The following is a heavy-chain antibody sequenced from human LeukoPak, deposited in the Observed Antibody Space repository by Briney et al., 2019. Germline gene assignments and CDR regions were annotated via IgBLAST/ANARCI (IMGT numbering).Heavy chain of an antibody. CDR3: ARPTTGPATQGYVA. V-gene: IGHV4-39*01. J-gene: IGHJ4*02. CDR2: IYYRGNT. CDR1: GGSISSSPSY. Sequence: SETLSLPCTVSGGSISSSPSYWAWIRQPPGSGLEWFGSIYYRGNTYDNPSLKSRVTISVHPSKNHGSLSVISVTAADTSVYFCARPTTGPATQGYVAWGQGILVTVAS. D-gene: IGHD2-2*01.